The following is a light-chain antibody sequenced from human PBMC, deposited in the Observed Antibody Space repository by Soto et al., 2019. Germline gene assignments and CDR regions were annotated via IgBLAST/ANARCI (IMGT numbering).Light chain of an antibody. CDR2: GAS. Sequence: EIVLTQSPATLSLSPGERATLSCRASQSVSSFLAWYQQKPGQAPRLLIFGASYRATGIPARFTGGGSGTDFTLTISSLEPEDFAVYFCQXRSDWPRITFGQGTKLEIK. V-gene: IGKV3-11*01. J-gene: IGKJ2*01. CDR3: QXRSDWPRIT. CDR1: QSVSSF.